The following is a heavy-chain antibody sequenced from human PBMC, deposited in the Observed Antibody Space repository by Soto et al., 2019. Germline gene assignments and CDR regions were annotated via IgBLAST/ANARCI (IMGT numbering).Heavy chain of an antibody. V-gene: IGHV3-53*01. CDR1: GFSVTSTY. D-gene: IGHD6-13*01. J-gene: IGHJ4*02. CDR3: ARGTWGISWPNFFDX. Sequence: EVQLVESGGGLIQPGGSLRLSCTAPGFSVTSTYMSWVRQAPGKGLEWVSVIYAGGSTSYADSVKGRFTVSRDNSNNTLFLQLNSLRXEDTAVYYCARGTWGISWPNFFDXWGQGVXVXXSX. CDR2: IYAGGST.